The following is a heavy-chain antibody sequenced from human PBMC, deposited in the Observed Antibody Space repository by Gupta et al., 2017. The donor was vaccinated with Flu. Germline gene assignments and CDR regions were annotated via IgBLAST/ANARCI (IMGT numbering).Heavy chain of an antibody. CDR3: ARDAPGHFEVGMDV. D-gene: IGHD2/OR15-2a*01. CDR1: GFTFSIYG. V-gene: IGHV3-33*01. Sequence: QVQLVESGGGVVQPGRSLRLSCAASGFTFSIYGMHWVRQAPGKGLEWVAVIWYDGSNKYYADSVKGRFTISRDNSKNTLYLQMNSLRAEDTAVYYCARDAPGHFEVGMDVWGQGTTVTVSS. J-gene: IGHJ6*02. CDR2: IWYDGSNK.